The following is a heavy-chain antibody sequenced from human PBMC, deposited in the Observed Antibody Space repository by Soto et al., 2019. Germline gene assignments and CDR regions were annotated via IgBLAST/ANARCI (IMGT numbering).Heavy chain of an antibody. D-gene: IGHD3-9*01. CDR2: INPNSGGT. V-gene: IGHV1-2*02. Sequence: ASVKVSCKTSGCSFAGHYLHWVRQAPGQGLDWMGWINPNSGGTIYAQKFQGRVTMTSDTSISTAYMVLTSLRSDDTAVYYCARDSHYDILTGYSRNAFDMWGRGTVVTVSS. CDR1: GCSFAGHY. J-gene: IGHJ3*02. CDR3: ARDSHYDILTGYSRNAFDM.